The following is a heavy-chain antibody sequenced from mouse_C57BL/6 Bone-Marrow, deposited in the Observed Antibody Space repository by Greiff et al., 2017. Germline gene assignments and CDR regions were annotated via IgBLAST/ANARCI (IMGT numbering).Heavy chain of an antibody. CDR3: ARHRLTGAEGYYFDY. CDR1: GFTFSSYG. V-gene: IGHV5-6*01. Sequence: EVKLMESGGDLVKPGGSLKLSCAASGFTFSSYGMSWVRQTPDKRLEWVATISSGGSYTYYPDSVKGRFTISRDNAKNTLYLQMSSLKSKDTAMYYCARHRLTGAEGYYFDYWGQGTTLTVAS. D-gene: IGHD4-1*01. J-gene: IGHJ2*01. CDR2: ISSGGSYT.